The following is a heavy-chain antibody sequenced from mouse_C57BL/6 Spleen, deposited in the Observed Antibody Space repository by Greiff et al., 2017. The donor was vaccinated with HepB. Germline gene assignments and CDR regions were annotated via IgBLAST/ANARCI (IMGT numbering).Heavy chain of an antibody. D-gene: IGHD1-1*01. Sequence: QVQLKESGPGLVAPSQSLSITCTVSGFSLTSYAISWVRQPPGKGLAWLGVIWTGGGTNYNSALKSRLSISKDNSKSQVFLKMNSLQTDDTARYYCAILRTAAGHAMDYWGQGTSVTVSS. CDR2: IWTGGGT. J-gene: IGHJ4*01. CDR3: AILRTAAGHAMDY. CDR1: GFSLTSYA. V-gene: IGHV2-9-1*01.